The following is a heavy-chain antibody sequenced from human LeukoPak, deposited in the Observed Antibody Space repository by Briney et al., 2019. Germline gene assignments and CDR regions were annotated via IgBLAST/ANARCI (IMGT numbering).Heavy chain of an antibody. V-gene: IGHV3-23*01. D-gene: IGHD3/OR15-3a*01. J-gene: IGHJ4*02. CDR2: INWSGCRT. Sequence: GGALRLSCAASGFTFLCYGMHWVRQAPGKGLEWVSLINWSGCRTHYPDSVKVRFTISSDNYKNSLSLQMNSLRAEDTAVYYCARATSRAQSTIMLCGGNQGVLGASDYWGQGTLVTVSS. CDR3: ARATSRAQSTIMLCGGNQGVLGASDY. CDR1: GFTFLCYG.